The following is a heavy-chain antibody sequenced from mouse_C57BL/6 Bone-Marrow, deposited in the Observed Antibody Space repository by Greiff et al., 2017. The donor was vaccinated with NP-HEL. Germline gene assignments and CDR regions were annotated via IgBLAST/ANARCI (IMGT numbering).Heavy chain of an antibody. CDR3: ARATTVNWYFDV. J-gene: IGHJ1*03. D-gene: IGHD1-1*01. CDR1: GYAFSSYW. CDR2: IYPGDGDT. Sequence: QVQLKESGAELVKPGASVKISCKASGYAFSSYWMTWVKQRPGKGLEWIGQIYPGDGDTNYNGKFKGKATLTADKSSSTAYMQLSSLTSEDSAVYFCARATTVNWYFDVWGTGTTVTVSS. V-gene: IGHV1-80*01.